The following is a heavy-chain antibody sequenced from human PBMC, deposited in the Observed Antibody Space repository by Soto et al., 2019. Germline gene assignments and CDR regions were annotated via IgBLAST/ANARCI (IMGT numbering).Heavy chain of an antibody. CDR2: INWNSETV. CDR1: GFTFCDYA. D-gene: IGHD5-12*01. J-gene: IGHJ6*02. V-gene: IGHV3-9*01. Sequence: GGSLRLSCATSGFTFCDYAMHWVRQIAGKGLEWVSGINWNSETVGYADSVKGRFTISRDSAKNSLYLQMTTLRPEDTALYFCARDQDLGGYDLRPMYGLDVWGQGTTVTVSS. CDR3: ARDQDLGGYDLRPMYGLDV.